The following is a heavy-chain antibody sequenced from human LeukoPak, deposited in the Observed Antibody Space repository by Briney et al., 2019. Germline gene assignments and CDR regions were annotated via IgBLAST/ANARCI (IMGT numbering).Heavy chain of an antibody. Sequence: GGSLRLCCAASGFTFSSYAMSWVRQAPGKGLEWVSAISGSGGGTYYADSVKGRFTISRDNSKNTLFLQMNSLRAEDTAVYYCAKGSNRGVATIDYWGQGTLVTVSS. V-gene: IGHV3-23*01. CDR2: ISGSGGGT. J-gene: IGHJ4*02. CDR3: AKGSNRGVATIDY. D-gene: IGHD5-12*01. CDR1: GFTFSSYA.